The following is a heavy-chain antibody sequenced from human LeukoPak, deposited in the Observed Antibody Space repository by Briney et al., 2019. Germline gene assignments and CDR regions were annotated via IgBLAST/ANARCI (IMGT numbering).Heavy chain of an antibody. CDR3: AKTRGSYDAFDI. V-gene: IGHV4-30-4*08. J-gene: IGHJ3*02. CDR2: IYYSGST. D-gene: IGHD5-18*01. CDR1: GGSISSGDYY. Sequence: PSQTLSLTXTVSGGSISSGDYYWSWIRQPPGKGLEWIGYIYYSGSTYYNPSLKSRVTISVDTSKNQFSLKLSSVTAADTAVYYCAKTRGSYDAFDIWGQRTMVTVSS.